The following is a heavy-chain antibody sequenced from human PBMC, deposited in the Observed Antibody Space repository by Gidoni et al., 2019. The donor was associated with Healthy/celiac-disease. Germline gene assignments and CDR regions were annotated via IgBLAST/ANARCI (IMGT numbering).Heavy chain of an antibody. D-gene: IGHD2-2*02. J-gene: IGHJ3*02. CDR3: ARVGDIVVVPAAIRSDAFDI. V-gene: IGHV4-61*02. CDR1: VGSISSGRYY. Sequence: HVQLQESCPGLVKPSQTLSLTCPVSVGSISSGRYYWSWIRQPAGKGLDWIGRIYTSGSTNYNPSLKSRVTMSVDTSKNQFSLKLSSVTAADTAVYYCARVGDIVVVPAAIRSDAFDIWGQGTMVTVSS. CDR2: IYTSGST.